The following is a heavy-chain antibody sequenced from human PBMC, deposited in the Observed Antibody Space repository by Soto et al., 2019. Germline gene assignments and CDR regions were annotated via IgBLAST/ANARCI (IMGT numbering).Heavy chain of an antibody. CDR2: IIPIFGTA. CDR1: GGTFSSYA. J-gene: IGHJ6*02. CDR3: AAFGHDYSPPTARRYYYGMDV. D-gene: IGHD2-15*01. V-gene: IGHV1-69*13. Sequence: VASVKVSCKASGGTFSSYAISWVRQAPGQGLEWMGGIIPIFGTANYAQKFQGRVTITADESTSTAYMELSSLRSEDTAVYYCAAFGHDYSPPTARRYYYGMDVWGQGTTVTVSS.